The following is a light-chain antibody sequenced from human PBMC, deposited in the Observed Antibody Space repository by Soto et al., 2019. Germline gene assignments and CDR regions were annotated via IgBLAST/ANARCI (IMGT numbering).Light chain of an antibody. Sequence: DIQMTQSPSAMSASVGDRVTITCRASQGISNYLDWFQQKQGKVPKRLIYAASSLQSGVPSRFSGSGYGIDFTLTISSLQYEDFATYHCLQHNSYPWTFGQGTRVEIK. CDR3: LQHNSYPWT. V-gene: IGKV1-17*03. CDR2: AAS. CDR1: QGISNY. J-gene: IGKJ1*01.